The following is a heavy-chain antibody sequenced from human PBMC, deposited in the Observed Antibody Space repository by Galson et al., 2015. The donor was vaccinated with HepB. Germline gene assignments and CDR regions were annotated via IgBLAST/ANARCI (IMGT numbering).Heavy chain of an antibody. CDR2: ITSSSSYI. J-gene: IGHJ4*02. CDR3: ARAGPMAAAGTSIDY. CDR1: GFICSDYS. V-gene: IGHV3-21*01. D-gene: IGHD6-13*01. Sequence: SLRLPCAASGFICSDYSMNWVRQAPGKGLEWVSSITSSSSYIYYADSLKGRFTISRDNAKNSLYLQMYSLRAEDTAVYYCARAGPMAAAGTSIDYWGRGTLVTVSS.